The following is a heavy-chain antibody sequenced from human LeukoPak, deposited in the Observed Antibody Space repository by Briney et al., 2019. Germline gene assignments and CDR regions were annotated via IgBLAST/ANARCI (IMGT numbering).Heavy chain of an antibody. D-gene: IGHD6-25*01. J-gene: IGHJ5*02. CDR1: GGSFSGYY. CDR3: ARAANWFDP. V-gene: IGHV4-34*01. CDR2: INHSGST. Sequence: PSETLSLTCAVYGGSFSGYYWSWIRQPPGKGLEWIGEINHSGSTNYNPSLKSRVTISVDTSKNQFSLKLTSVTAADTAVYYCARAANWFDPRGQGTLVTVSS.